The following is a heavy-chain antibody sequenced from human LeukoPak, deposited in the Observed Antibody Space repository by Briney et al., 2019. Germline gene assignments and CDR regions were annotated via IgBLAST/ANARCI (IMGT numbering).Heavy chain of an antibody. D-gene: IGHD3-22*01. CDR1: GGTFSSYA. J-gene: IGHJ6*02. CDR2: IIPIFGTA. V-gene: IGHV1-69*13. Sequence: SVKVSCKASGGTFSSYAISWVRQAPGQGLEWMGGIIPIFGTANYAQKFQGRVTITADESTNTAYMELSSQRSEDTAVYYCARPYDSRGYTYGMGVWGQGTTVTVSS. CDR3: ARPYDSRGYTYGMGV.